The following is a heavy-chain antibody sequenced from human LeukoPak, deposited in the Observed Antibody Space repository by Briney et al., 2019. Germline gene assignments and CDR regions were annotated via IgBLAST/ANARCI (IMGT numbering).Heavy chain of an antibody. D-gene: IGHD3-22*01. CDR3: AGEDNSSGYRPFDI. CDR1: GYTFTGYY. V-gene: IGHV1-2*06. J-gene: IGHJ3*02. Sequence: ASVKVSCKASGYTFTGYYMHWVRQAPGQGLEWMGRINPNSGGTNYAQKFQGRVTMTRDTSISTAYMELSRLRSDDTAVYYCAGEDNSSGYRPFDIWGQGTMVTVPS. CDR2: INPNSGGT.